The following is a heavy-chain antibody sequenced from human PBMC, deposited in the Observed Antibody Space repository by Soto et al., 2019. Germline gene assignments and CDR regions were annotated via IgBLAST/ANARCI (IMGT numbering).Heavy chain of an antibody. Sequence: GGSLRLSCAASGFTFSSYSMNWVRQAPGKGLEWVSYISSSSSTIYYADSVKGRFTISRDNAKNSLYLQMNSLRAEDTAVYYCAKVTVTTIIYYYYYMDVWGKGTTVTVSS. V-gene: IGHV3-48*01. J-gene: IGHJ6*03. CDR3: AKVTVTTIIYYYYYMDV. D-gene: IGHD4-17*01. CDR1: GFTFSSYS. CDR2: ISSSSSTI.